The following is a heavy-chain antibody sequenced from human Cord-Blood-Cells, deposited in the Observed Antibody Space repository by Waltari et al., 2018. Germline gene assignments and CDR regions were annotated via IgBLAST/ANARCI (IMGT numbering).Heavy chain of an antibody. CDR2: ISWNSGSI. V-gene: IGHV3-9*01. CDR1: GFTVDDYA. CDR3: AKGVAATEGVDY. J-gene: IGHJ4*02. D-gene: IGHD2-15*01. Sequence: EVQLVESGGGLVQPGRSLSLSCAASGFTVDDYAMHWVRQAPGKGLEWVSGISWNSGSIGYADSVKGRFTISRDNAKNSLYLQMNSLRAEDTALYYCAKGVAATEGVDYWGQGTLVTVSS.